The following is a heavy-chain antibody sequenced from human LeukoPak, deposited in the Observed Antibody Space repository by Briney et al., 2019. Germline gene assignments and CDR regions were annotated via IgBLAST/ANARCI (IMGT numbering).Heavy chain of an antibody. Sequence: GRSLRLSCAASGFTFSSYAMHWVRQAPGKGLEWVAVISYDGSNKYYADSVKGRFTISRDNSKNTLYLQMNSLRAEDTAVYYCARDGVGSSNNGMDVWGQGTTVTVSS. D-gene: IGHD6-13*01. J-gene: IGHJ6*02. CDR1: GFTFSSYA. CDR3: ARDGVGSSNNGMDV. CDR2: ISYDGSNK. V-gene: IGHV3-30-3*01.